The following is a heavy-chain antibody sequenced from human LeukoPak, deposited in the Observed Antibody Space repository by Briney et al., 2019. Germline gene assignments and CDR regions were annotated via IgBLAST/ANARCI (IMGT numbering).Heavy chain of an antibody. V-gene: IGHV4-34*01. J-gene: IGHJ6*03. CDR1: GGSFSNYY. CDR2: INDSGTI. Sequence: SETLSLTCAVYGGSFSNYYWSWIRQSPGKGLEWIGEINDSGTINYNPSLMSRVTISVDKSKNQFSLKLSSVTAADTAVYYCARRWNYGRNYYIDVWGKGVTVSVSS. D-gene: IGHD1-7*01. CDR3: ARRWNYGRNYYIDV.